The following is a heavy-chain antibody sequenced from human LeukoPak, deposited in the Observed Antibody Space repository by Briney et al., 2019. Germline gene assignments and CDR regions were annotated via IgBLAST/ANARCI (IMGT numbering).Heavy chain of an antibody. Sequence: GGSLRLSCAASGFTFSSYGMHWVRQAPGKGLEWVAVISYDGSNKYYADSVKGRFTISRDNSKNTLYLQMNSLRAEDTAVYYCAKVSGDYYYMDVWGKGTTVTVSS. CDR3: AKVSGDYYYMDV. CDR2: ISYDGSNK. J-gene: IGHJ6*03. CDR1: GFTFSSYG. V-gene: IGHV3-30*18. D-gene: IGHD3-10*01.